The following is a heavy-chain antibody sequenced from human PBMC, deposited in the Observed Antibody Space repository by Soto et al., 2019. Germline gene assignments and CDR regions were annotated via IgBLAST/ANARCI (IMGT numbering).Heavy chain of an antibody. D-gene: IGHD6-19*01. CDR3: ARDITRQQWLVGVHRY. J-gene: IGHJ4*02. Sequence: QVQLVQSGAEVKKPGASVKVSCKASGYTFTSYGISWVRQAPGQGLECMGWISAYNGNTNYAQKLQGRVTMTTDTSTSTAYMELRSLISDDTAVYYCARDITRQQWLVGVHRYWGQGTLVTVSS. CDR1: GYTFTSYG. V-gene: IGHV1-18*01. CDR2: ISAYNGNT.